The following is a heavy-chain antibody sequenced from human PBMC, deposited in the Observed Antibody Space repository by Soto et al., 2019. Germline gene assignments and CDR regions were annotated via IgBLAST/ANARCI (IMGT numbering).Heavy chain of an antibody. V-gene: IGHV4-31*01. J-gene: IGHJ3*02. CDR1: NDSITSGRYY. CDR2: IYSSGNH. CDR3: ARGRLTIQQGFDT. D-gene: IGHD1-1*01. Sequence: QVQLQESGPGLVKPSQTLSLTCTVSNDSITSGRYYWSWIRQVPVKGLEWIGYIYSSGNHNYNPSLKGLISISLDASNNQFALTVTSLNVADSAIYFCARGRLTIQQGFDTWGQGTRVTVSS.